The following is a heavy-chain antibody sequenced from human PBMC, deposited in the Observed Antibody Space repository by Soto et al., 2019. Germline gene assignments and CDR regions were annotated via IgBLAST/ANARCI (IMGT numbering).Heavy chain of an antibody. Sequence: VASVKVSCKASGYTFTGHHIHWVRQAPGQGLEWVGWINPNTGGTNYAQKFQGRVTMTRDTSISTAYMELSRLRSDDTAVYYCAVSHYCSGDDCTTQSLYYFDYWGQGTVVTVSS. V-gene: IGHV1-2*02. CDR1: GYTFTGHH. D-gene: IGHD2-15*01. CDR3: AVSHYCSGDDCTTQSLYYFDY. J-gene: IGHJ4*02. CDR2: INPNTGGT.